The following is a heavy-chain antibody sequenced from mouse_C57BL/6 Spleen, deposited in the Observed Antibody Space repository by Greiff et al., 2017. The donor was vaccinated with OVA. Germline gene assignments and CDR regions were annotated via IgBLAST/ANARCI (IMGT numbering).Heavy chain of an antibody. J-gene: IGHJ2*01. CDR3: ARRGDYYYFDY. CDR2: IDPAGSYT. Sequence: QVQLQQPGAELVKPGASVKLSCKASGYTFTSYWMQWVKQRPGQGLEWIGEIDPAGSYTNYNQKFKGKATLTVDTSSSTAYMPLSSLTSEDSAVDYCARRGDYYYFDYWGQGTTLTVSS. D-gene: IGHD2-4*01. CDR1: GYTFTSYW. V-gene: IGHV1-50*01.